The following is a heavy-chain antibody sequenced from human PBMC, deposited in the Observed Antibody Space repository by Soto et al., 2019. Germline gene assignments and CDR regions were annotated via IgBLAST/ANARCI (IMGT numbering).Heavy chain of an antibody. CDR3: IRSSGVAGTGEYF. CDR1: GFDFSTYW. J-gene: IGHJ4*02. D-gene: IGHD6-19*01. V-gene: IGHV3-74*02. CDR2: ISGGGGT. Sequence: EVQLVESGGGLVQPGGSLRLSCAASGFDFSTYWMHGVRQAPGKGLVWVSRISGGGGTTYADSVEGRFTISRDNTKNIPYLQMNSQTEEDTEMYYCIRSSGVAGTGEYFWGQGTLVTGPS.